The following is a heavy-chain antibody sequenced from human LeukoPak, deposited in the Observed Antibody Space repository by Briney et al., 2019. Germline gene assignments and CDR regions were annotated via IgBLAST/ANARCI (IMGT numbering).Heavy chain of an antibody. Sequence: GGSLRLSCAASGFTFSDTWMHWVRQAPGKGLVWVSRIRSDGSDTRYAESVKGRFTISRDNAKNSLYLQMNSLRAEDTAVYYCASGYSYGYYGENWGQGTLVTVSS. V-gene: IGHV3-74*01. CDR2: IRSDGSDT. CDR1: GFTFSDTW. CDR3: ASGYSYGYYGEN. J-gene: IGHJ4*02. D-gene: IGHD5-18*01.